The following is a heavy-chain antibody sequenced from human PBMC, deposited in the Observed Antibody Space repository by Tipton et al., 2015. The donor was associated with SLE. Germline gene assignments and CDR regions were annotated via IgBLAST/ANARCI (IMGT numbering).Heavy chain of an antibody. D-gene: IGHD7-27*01. V-gene: IGHV3-7*01. CDR2: IRQDGGEK. CDR3: ARENNISEGTGDGYDYYFMDV. CDR1: GFTFGTYW. J-gene: IGHJ6*03. Sequence: LRLSCAASGFTFGTYWMSWVRQAPGKGLEWVANIRQDGGEKYYVDSVNGRFTISRDNVKNSLYLQMNSLRADDTAVYFCARENNISEGTGDGYDYYFMDVWGKGTTVTVSS.